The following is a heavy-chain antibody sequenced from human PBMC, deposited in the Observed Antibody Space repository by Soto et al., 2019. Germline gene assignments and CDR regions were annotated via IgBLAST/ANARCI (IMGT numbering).Heavy chain of an antibody. CDR1: GGSFSGYY. V-gene: IGHV4-34*01. D-gene: IGHD3-3*01. Sequence: PSETLSLTCAVYGGSFSGYYWSWILQPPGKGLEWIGEINHSGSTNYNPSLKSRVTISVDTSKNQFSLKLSSVTAADTAVYYCARGLTGRITIFGVVRPGYYYYMDVWGKGTTVTVSS. J-gene: IGHJ6*03. CDR2: INHSGST. CDR3: ARGLTGRITIFGVVRPGYYYYMDV.